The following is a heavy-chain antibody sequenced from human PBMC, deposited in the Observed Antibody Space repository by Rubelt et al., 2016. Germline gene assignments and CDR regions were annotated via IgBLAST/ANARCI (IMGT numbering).Heavy chain of an antibody. V-gene: IGHV4-59*12. Sequence: QVQLQESGPGLVKPSETLSLTCTVSGGSISSYYWSWIRQPPGKGPEWIGTTYYDGTTYYNSSLTSRVTISVDTSKNQFSLGLTSVTAADTAIYYCARDNSERQLVSSWFDPWGQGTLVTVSS. CDR1: GGSISSYY. D-gene: IGHD3-10*01. J-gene: IGHJ5*02. CDR3: ARDNSERQLVSSWFDP. CDR2: TYYDGTT.